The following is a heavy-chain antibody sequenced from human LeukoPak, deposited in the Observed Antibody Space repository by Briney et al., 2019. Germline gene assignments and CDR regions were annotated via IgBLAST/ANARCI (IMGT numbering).Heavy chain of an antibody. Sequence: PGGSLRLSCAASGFTFSSYAMSWVRQAPGKGLEWVSAISGSGGSTYYADSVKGRFTISRDNSKNTLYLQMNSLRAEDTAVYYSATTSYYNSSGYYYYWGQGTLVTVSS. CDR3: ATTSYYNSSGYYYY. V-gene: IGHV3-23*01. CDR1: GFTFSSYA. J-gene: IGHJ4*02. D-gene: IGHD3-22*01. CDR2: ISGSGGST.